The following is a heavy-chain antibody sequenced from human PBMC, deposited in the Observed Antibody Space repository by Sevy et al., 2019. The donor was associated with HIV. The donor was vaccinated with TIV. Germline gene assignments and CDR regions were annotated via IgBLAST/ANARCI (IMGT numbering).Heavy chain of an antibody. D-gene: IGHD2-15*01. J-gene: IGHJ6*02. V-gene: IGHV3-21*01. Sequence: GGSLRLSCVGSEFTFNDDFMTWVRQAPGKGLEWVSSISSRSTYIYYADSVKGRFTISRDNAKNSLYLQMNSLRAEDTAVYYCASDPCSGGSCYWRKDGMDVWGQGTTVTVSS. CDR1: EFTFNDDF. CDR2: ISSRSTYI. CDR3: ASDPCSGGSCYWRKDGMDV.